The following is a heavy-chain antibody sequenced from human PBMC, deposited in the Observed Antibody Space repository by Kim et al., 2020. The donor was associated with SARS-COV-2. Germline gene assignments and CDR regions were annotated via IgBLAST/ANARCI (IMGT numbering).Heavy chain of an antibody. V-gene: IGHV3-23*01. J-gene: IGHJ3*02. CDR3: AKVSGLDAFDI. D-gene: IGHD6-25*01. CDR2: T. Sequence: TYYADSVKGRFTISRDNAKNTLYLQMNSLRAEDTAVYYCAKVSGLDAFDIWGQGTMVTVSS.